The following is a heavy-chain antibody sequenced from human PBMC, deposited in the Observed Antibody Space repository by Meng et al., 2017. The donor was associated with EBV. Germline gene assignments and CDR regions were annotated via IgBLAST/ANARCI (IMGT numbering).Heavy chain of an antibody. Sequence: QWLESGAGWKKPGSSLKVACRTAGGTFRSDAVSWVRQAPGQGLEWMGGLIPMVGAPHYAQKFQGRVTIIADESTSTHSMELNSLRSEDTAMYYCASESGRGFTPDYWGQGTLVTVSS. CDR2: LIPMVGAP. V-gene: IGHV1-69*01. CDR3: ASESGRGFTPDY. CDR1: GGTFRSDA. D-gene: IGHD3-10*01. J-gene: IGHJ4*02.